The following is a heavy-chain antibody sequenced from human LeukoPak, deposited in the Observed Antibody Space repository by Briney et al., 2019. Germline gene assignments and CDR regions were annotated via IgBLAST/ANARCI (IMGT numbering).Heavy chain of an antibody. Sequence: GRSLRLSCAASGFTFSSYGMHWVRQAPGKGLEGVAVIWYDGSNKYYADSVKGRFTISRDNSKNTLYLQMNSLRAEDTAVYYCARDYSSTRRPWVKYGMDVWGQGTTVTVSS. CDR1: GFTFSSYG. J-gene: IGHJ6*02. V-gene: IGHV3-33*01. D-gene: IGHD2-2*01. CDR3: ARDYSSTRRPWVKYGMDV. CDR2: IWYDGSNK.